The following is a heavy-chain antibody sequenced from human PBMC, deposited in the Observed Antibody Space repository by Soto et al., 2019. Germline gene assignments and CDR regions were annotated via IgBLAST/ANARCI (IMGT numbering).Heavy chain of an antibody. CDR3: AKSGDYDFWSGYRTYYYYYYMDV. CDR1: GFTFSSYG. J-gene: IGHJ6*03. Sequence: QVQLVESGGGVVQPGRSLRLSCAASGFTFSSYGMHWVRQAPGKGLEWVAGISYEGSNKYYADSVKGRFTISRDNSKNTLYLQMNSLRAEDTAVYYCAKSGDYDFWSGYRTYYYYYYMDVWGKGTTVTVSS. V-gene: IGHV3-30*18. CDR2: ISYEGSNK. D-gene: IGHD3-3*01.